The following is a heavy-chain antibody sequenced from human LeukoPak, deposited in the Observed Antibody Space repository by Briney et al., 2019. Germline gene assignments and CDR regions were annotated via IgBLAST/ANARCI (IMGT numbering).Heavy chain of an antibody. J-gene: IGHJ1*01. CDR1: GFSFSDYD. V-gene: IGHV3-21*01. CDR2: ISGRSSHI. Sequence: GGSLRLSCSASGFSFSDYDMNWVRQAPGKGLEWVSAISGRSSHIYYGESVKGRFTISRDNAKNSLYLEMDSLGVEATAVYYCGRAFPPLRTSSAGDLWGQGTLVIVSS. D-gene: IGHD3-16*01. CDR3: GRAFPPLRTSSAGDL.